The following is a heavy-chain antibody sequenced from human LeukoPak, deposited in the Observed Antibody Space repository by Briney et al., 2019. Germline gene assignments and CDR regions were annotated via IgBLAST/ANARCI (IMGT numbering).Heavy chain of an antibody. CDR3: ARDQRRGLLWFGELPQGGY. D-gene: IGHD3-10*01. J-gene: IGHJ4*02. CDR1: GYTFTSYY. Sequence: HRASVKVSCKASGYTFTSYYMHWVRQAPGQGLEWMGIINPSGGSTSYAQKFQGRVTITADESTSTAYMELSSLRSEDTAVYYCARDQRRGLLWFGELPQGGYWGQGTLVTVSS. CDR2: INPSGGST. V-gene: IGHV1-46*01.